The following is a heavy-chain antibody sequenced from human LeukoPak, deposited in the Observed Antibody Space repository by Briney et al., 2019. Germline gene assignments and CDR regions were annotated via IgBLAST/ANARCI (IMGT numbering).Heavy chain of an antibody. J-gene: IGHJ4*02. D-gene: IGHD3-22*01. CDR2: IYSGGST. Sequence: PGGSLRLSCAASGFTVSSDYMSWVRQAPGKGLEWVSVIYSGGSTYYADSVKGRFTISRDNSKNTLYLQMNSLRAEDTAVYYCAGYDSSGYYYNWGQGTLVTVSS. V-gene: IGHV3-53*01. CDR3: AGYDSSGYYYN. CDR1: GFTVSSDY.